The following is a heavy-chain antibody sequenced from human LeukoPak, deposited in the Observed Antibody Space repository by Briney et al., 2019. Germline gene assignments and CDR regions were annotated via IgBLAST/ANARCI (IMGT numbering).Heavy chain of an antibody. Sequence: GASVKVSCKASGYTFTSYGISWVRQAPGQGLEWMGWISAYNGNTNYAQKLQGRVTMTTDTSTSTAYMELRSLRSDDTAVYYCARDLRGLEWFLPDYYYYGMDVWGQGTTVTVSS. CDR3: ARDLRGLEWFLPDYYYYGMDV. CDR2: ISAYNGNT. J-gene: IGHJ6*02. V-gene: IGHV1-18*01. D-gene: IGHD3-3*01. CDR1: GYTFTSYG.